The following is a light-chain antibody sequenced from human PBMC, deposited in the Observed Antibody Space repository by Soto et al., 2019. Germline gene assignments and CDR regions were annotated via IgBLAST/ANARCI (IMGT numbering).Light chain of an antibody. CDR2: DVI. CDR1: SSDVGTYNY. J-gene: IGLJ3*02. Sequence: QSALTQPRSVSGSPGQSVTISCTGSSSDVGTYNYVSWYQHHPGRAPKLMIYDVIKRPSGVPDRFSGSKSGNTASLTISGLQAEDEADYYCCSYAGSYTLRMFGGGTKLTVL. CDR3: CSYAGSYTLRM. V-gene: IGLV2-11*01.